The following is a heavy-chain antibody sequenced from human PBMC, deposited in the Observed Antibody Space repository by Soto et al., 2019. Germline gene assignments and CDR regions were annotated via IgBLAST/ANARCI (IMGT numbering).Heavy chain of an antibody. CDR2: ISDSGST. CDR1: GGSIISYF. Sequence: SETLSLTCTVSGGSIISYFWSWILQPPGKELEWIGYISDSGSTNYNPSLKSRVTISVDTSKNQFSLELSSVTAADTAVYYCARGQFPLVAAAFDFWGQGTMVTVSS. D-gene: IGHD5-12*01. CDR3: ARGQFPLVAAAFDF. J-gene: IGHJ3*01. V-gene: IGHV4-59*08.